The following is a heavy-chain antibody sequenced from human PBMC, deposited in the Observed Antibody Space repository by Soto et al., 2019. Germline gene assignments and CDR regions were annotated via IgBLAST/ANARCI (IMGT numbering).Heavy chain of an antibody. Sequence: LRLSCAASGFTFSSYAMHWVRQAPGKGLEWVAVISYDGSNKYYADSVKGRFTISRDNSKNTLYLQMNSLRAEDTAVYYCARVSSGSGSYYKEFDYWGQGTLVTVSS. J-gene: IGHJ4*02. V-gene: IGHV3-30-3*01. CDR1: GFTFSSYA. D-gene: IGHD3-10*01. CDR2: ISYDGSNK. CDR3: ARVSSGSGSYYKEFDY.